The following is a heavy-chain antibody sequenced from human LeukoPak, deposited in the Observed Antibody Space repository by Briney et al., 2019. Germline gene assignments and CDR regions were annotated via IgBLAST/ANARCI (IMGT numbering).Heavy chain of an antibody. D-gene: IGHD6-19*01. Sequence: SETPSLTCTVSGGSISSSSYYWGWIRQPPGKGLEWIGSIYYSGSTYYNPSLKSRVTISVDTSKNQFSLKLSSVTAADTAVYYCARGRWGSSGSTSGGPLRYWGQGTLVTVSS. V-gene: IGHV4-39*01. CDR3: ARGRWGSSGSTSGGPLRY. J-gene: IGHJ4*02. CDR1: GGSISSSSYY. CDR2: IYYSGST.